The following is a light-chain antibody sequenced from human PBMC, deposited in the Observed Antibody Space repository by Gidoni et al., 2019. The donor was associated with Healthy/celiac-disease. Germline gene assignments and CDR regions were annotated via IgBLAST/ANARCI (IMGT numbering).Light chain of an antibody. J-gene: IGKJ1*01. CDR3: QQYYSTPGT. Sequence: DIVMTQSPDSLAVSLGERATINCKSSQSVLYSSNNKNYLAWYQHKPGQPPKLLIYWASTRESGVPDRFSGSGSGTDFTLTISSLQAEDVAVYYCQQYYSTPGTFGQXTKVEIK. CDR2: WAS. V-gene: IGKV4-1*01. CDR1: QSVLYSSNNKNY.